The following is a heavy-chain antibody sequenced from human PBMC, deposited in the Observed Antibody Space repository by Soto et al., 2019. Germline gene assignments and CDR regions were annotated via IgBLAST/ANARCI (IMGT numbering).Heavy chain of an antibody. Sequence: SETLSLTCTVSVGSVTGYYWSWIRQSPGKGLEWIGCSYYTGATNYNPSLKSRVTISVDTSKNQFSLTLSSATAADTAVYYCARERTPRTGFDYWGQGTLVTVSS. J-gene: IGHJ4*02. CDR1: VGSVTGYY. CDR2: SYYTGAT. D-gene: IGHD7-27*01. V-gene: IGHV4-59*02. CDR3: ARERTPRTGFDY.